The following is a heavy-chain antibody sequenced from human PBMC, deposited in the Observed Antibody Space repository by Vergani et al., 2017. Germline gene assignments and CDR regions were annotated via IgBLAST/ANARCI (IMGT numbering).Heavy chain of an antibody. CDR1: GFTVSSNY. J-gene: IGHJ4*02. V-gene: IGHV3-66*02. Sequence: EVQLVESGGGLVQPGGSLRLSCAASGFTVSSNYMSWVRQAPGKGLEWVSVIYSGGSTYYADSVKGRFTISRDNSKNTLYLQMNSLRAEDTAVYYCAKDLALFVVVPAAIHDYWGQGTLVTVSS. CDR2: IYSGGST. CDR3: AKDLALFVVVPAAIHDY. D-gene: IGHD2-2*02.